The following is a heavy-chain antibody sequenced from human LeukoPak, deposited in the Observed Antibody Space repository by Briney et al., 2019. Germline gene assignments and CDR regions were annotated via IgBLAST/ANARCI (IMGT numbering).Heavy chain of an antibody. CDR2: ISSSGSTI. D-gene: IGHD2-15*01. CDR3: ARDSYCSGGSCYSPFDY. CDR1: GFTFSSYE. V-gene: IGHV3-48*03. J-gene: IGHJ4*02. Sequence: GGSLRLSCAASGFTFSSYEMNWVRQAPGKGLEWVSYISSSGSTIYYADSVEGRFTISRDNAKNSLYLQMNSLRAEDTAVYYCARDSYCSGGSCYSPFDYWGQGTLVTVSS.